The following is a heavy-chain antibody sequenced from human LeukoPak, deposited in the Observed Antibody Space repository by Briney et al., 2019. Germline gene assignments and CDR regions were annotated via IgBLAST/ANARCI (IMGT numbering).Heavy chain of an antibody. V-gene: IGHV3-66*03. CDR3: ARDRAALQDWVEFDP. CDR1: GFRVSDYY. CDR2: IRDSGEA. J-gene: IGHJ5*02. D-gene: IGHD3/OR15-3a*01. Sequence: SGGSLRLSCAVSGFRVSDYYMSWVRQAPGKGLEWAGLIRDSGEAFYADFVRGRFAISRDESENTLYLQMNSLRVEDTAVYFCARDRAALQDWVEFDPWGQGTPVIVSS.